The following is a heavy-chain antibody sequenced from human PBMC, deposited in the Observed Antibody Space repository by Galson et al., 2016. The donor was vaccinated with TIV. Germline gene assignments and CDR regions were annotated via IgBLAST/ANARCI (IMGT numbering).Heavy chain of an antibody. V-gene: IGHV3-30-3*01. CDR3: TRDGRGNWKYVDYFDY. CDR1: GFTFSSYT. J-gene: IGHJ4*02. Sequence: SLRLSCAASGFTFSSYTFRWVRQTPGTGLEWVAIISHDGNNKDFADSVEGRFTISRDSSKHKVFLQMNSRRLEDTAVYCCTRDGRGNWKYVDYFDYWGQGTLVTVSS. CDR2: ISHDGNNK. D-gene: IGHD1-1*01.